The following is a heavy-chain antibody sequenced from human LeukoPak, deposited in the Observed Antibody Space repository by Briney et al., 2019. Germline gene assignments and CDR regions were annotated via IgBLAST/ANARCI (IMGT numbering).Heavy chain of an antibody. Sequence: PGGSLRLSCAASGFTFSSYAMSRVRQAPGKGLEWVSAISGSGGSTYYADSVKGRFTISRDNSKDTLYLQMNSLRAEDTAVYYCAKVSRYSSSSDYWGQGTLVTVSS. J-gene: IGHJ4*02. V-gene: IGHV3-23*01. CDR1: GFTFSSYA. CDR3: AKVSRYSSSSDY. CDR2: ISGSGGST. D-gene: IGHD6-6*01.